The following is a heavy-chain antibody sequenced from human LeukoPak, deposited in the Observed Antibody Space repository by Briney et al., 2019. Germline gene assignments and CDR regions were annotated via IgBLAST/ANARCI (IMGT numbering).Heavy chain of an antibody. V-gene: IGHV3-7*01. CDR2: IKQDGSEK. CDR3: ARVWYSGSYSFDY. CDR1: GFTFSSYW. Sequence: PGGSLRLSCAASGFTFSSYWMSWVRQAPGKGLEWVANIKQDGSEKYYVDSVKGRFTISRDNAKNSLYLQMNSLRAEDTAVYYCARVWYSGSYSFDYWGQGTLVTVSS. D-gene: IGHD1-26*01. J-gene: IGHJ4*02.